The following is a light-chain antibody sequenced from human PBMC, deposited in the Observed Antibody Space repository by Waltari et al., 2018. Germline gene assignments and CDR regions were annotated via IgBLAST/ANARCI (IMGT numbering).Light chain of an antibody. CDR3: QSYGRDWV. Sequence: QSVLTQPPSVSGAPGQRVTISCTGSSSNIRPGYAVHRYQQLPGTAPKLLIYGNNNRPSGVPDRFSGSKSGTSASLAITGLQTEDEAYYYCQSYGRDWVFGGGTKLTVL. CDR1: SSNIRPGYA. V-gene: IGLV1-40*01. CDR2: GNN. J-gene: IGLJ3*02.